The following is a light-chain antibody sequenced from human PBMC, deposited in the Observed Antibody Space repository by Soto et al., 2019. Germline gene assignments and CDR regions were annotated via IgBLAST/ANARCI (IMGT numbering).Light chain of an antibody. V-gene: IGKV1-12*01. CDR1: QDVGRW. Sequence: NSVTLTCRASQDVGRWLAWYQQKPGKAPTLLIHGASSLQGGVPSRYSGSGSGTDFTLTICSLQPEDCTRYYSKESEILLNTFSEGA. CDR3: KESEILLNT. J-gene: IGKJ4*02. CDR2: GAS.